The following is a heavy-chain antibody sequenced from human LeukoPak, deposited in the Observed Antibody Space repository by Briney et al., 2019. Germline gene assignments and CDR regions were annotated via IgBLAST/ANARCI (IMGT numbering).Heavy chain of an antibody. Sequence: SQTLSLTCTVSGGSISSGGYYWSWIRHHPGKGLEWIGYIYYSGSTYYNPSLKSRVTISVDTSKNQFSLKLSSVTAADTAVYYCARGHYGDYVEAAFDYWGQGTLVTVSS. V-gene: IGHV4-31*03. D-gene: IGHD4-17*01. CDR2: IYYSGST. J-gene: IGHJ4*02. CDR1: GGSISSGGYY. CDR3: ARGHYGDYVEAAFDY.